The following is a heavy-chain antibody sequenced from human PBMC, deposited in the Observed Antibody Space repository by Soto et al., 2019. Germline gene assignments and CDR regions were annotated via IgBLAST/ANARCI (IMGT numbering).Heavy chain of an antibody. D-gene: IGHD1-26*01. CDR1: VGSVSSGSYY. CDR3: ARFSGSFDP. Sequence: AETLSLSCAVSVGSVSSGSYYWIWIRQPPGKGLEWIGYIYYSGSTNYNPSLKSRVTISVDTSKNQFSLKLSSVTAADTAVYYCARFSGSFDPWGQGTLVTVSS. CDR2: IYYSGST. J-gene: IGHJ5*02. V-gene: IGHV4-61*01.